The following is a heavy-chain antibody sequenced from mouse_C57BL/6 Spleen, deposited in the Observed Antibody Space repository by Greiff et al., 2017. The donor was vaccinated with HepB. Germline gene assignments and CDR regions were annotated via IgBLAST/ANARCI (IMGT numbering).Heavy chain of an antibody. CDR1: GYTFTSYG. Sequence: QVQLQQSGAELARPGASVKLSCKASGYTFTSYGISWVKQSTGQGLEWIGEIDPRSGNTYYNEKFKGKATLTADKSSSTAYMELRSLTSEDSAVYFCARKERDYGSSYGYFDVWGTGTTVTVSS. J-gene: IGHJ1*03. CDR2: IDPRSGNT. CDR3: ARKERDYGSSYGYFDV. D-gene: IGHD1-1*01. V-gene: IGHV1-81*01.